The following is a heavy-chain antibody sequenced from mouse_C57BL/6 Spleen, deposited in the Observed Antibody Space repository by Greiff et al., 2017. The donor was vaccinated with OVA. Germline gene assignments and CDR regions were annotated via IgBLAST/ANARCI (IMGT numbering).Heavy chain of an antibody. V-gene: IGHV2-2*01. CDR1: GFSLTSYG. D-gene: IGHD2-1*01. CDR2: IWRGGST. CDR3: AREEGNYAYFDY. Sequence: VQLQQSGPGLVQPSQSLSITCTVSGFSLTSYGVHWVRQSPGKGLEWLGVIWRGGSTDYNAAFISRLSISKDNSKSQVFFKMNSLQADDTAIYYCAREEGNYAYFDYWGQGTTLTVSS. J-gene: IGHJ2*01.